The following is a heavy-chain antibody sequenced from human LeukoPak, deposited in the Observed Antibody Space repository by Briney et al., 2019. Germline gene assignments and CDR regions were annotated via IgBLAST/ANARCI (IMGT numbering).Heavy chain of an antibody. CDR3: ASSIGGK. Sequence: GGCLRLSRAASVFTFSSYSMNSVRPAPGKGLEWVSFLSSSSYIYYADSVKRRFTISRDNDKNSLYLQMNSLRAEDTAVYYCASSIGGKWGQGTLVTVSS. D-gene: IGHD6-6*01. CDR1: VFTFSSYS. J-gene: IGHJ4*02. CDR2: LSSSSYI. V-gene: IGHV3-21*01.